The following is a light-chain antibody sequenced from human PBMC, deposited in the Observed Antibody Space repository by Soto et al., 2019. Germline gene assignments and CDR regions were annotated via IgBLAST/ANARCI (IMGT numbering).Light chain of an antibody. CDR2: DAS. V-gene: IGKV3-11*01. Sequence: EIVLPQSPATLSLSPGERATLSCRASQSVSSYLAWYQQKPGQAPRLLIYDASNRATGIPARFSGSGSGTDFTLTISSLEPEDFAVYYCHQRSNWPPTFGQGTRLEIK. CDR1: QSVSSY. CDR3: HQRSNWPPT. J-gene: IGKJ5*01.